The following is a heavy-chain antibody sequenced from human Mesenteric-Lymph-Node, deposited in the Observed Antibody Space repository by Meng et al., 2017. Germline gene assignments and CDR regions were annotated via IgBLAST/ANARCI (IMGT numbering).Heavy chain of an antibody. CDR3: ARDPGGEAAIGL. CDR2: ISSSSYI. D-gene: IGHD2-2*01. J-gene: IGHJ2*01. Sequence: EVQLVESGGGRVKPGGSLRLSCAASGFTFSSYSMNWVRQAPGKGLEWVSSISSSSYIYYADSVKGRFTISRDNAKNSLYLQMNSLRAEDTALYYCARDPGGEAAIGLWGRGTLVTVSS. CDR1: GFTFSSYS. V-gene: IGHV3-21*01.